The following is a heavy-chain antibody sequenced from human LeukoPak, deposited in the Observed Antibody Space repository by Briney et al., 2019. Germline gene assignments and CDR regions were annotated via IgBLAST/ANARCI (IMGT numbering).Heavy chain of an antibody. J-gene: IGHJ5*02. CDR1: GFTFSTYS. D-gene: IGHD5-12*01. CDR2: ISSSSSYI. V-gene: IGHV3-21*01. CDR3: ARDRDSGYGFRFDP. Sequence: GGSLRLSCAASGFTFSTYSMNWVRQAPGKGLEWVSSISSSSSYIYYADSVKGRFTISRDNTKNSLYLQMNSLRAEDTAVYYCARDRDSGYGFRFDPWGQGTLVTISS.